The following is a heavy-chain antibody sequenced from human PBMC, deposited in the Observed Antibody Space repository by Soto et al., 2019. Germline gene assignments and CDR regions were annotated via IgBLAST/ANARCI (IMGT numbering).Heavy chain of an antibody. CDR1: GGSISSYY. J-gene: IGHJ4*02. Sequence: SETLSLPYTVAGGSISSYYWHWVRKHAGEGLEWIGRIYSIGSTNYNPSLKSRVTMSVDTSKNQFSLKLTSVTAADTAVYYCARSRTSDTSNYYYYFDYWGQGALATVSS. CDR3: ARSRTSDTSNYYYYFDY. CDR2: IYSIGST. V-gene: IGHV4-4*07. D-gene: IGHD3-22*01.